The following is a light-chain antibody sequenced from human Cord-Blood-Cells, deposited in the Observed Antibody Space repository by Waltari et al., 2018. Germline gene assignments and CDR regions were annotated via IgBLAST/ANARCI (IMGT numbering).Light chain of an antibody. CDR1: SSDVGGYNC. Sequence: QSALTQPAYVSGSPGQSITISCTGTSSDVGGYNCVSWYQQHPGKAPKLMIYDVSNRPSGVSNRFSGSKSGNTASLTISVLQAEDEADYYCSSYTSSSVVFGGGTKLTVL. V-gene: IGLV2-14*03. CDR3: SSYTSSSVV. CDR2: DVS. J-gene: IGLJ2*01.